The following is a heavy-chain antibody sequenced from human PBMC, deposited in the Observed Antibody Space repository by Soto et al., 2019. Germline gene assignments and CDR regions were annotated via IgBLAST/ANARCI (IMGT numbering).Heavy chain of an antibody. CDR1: GGSISSGGYY. CDR2: ISGSGGST. Sequence: PSETLSLTCTVSGGSISSGGYYWSWVRQAPGKGLEWVSVISGSGGSTYYADSVKGRFTISRDNSKNTLYLQMNSLRAEDTAVYYCAKREDYWGQGTLVTVSS. J-gene: IGHJ4*02. V-gene: IGHV3-23*01. CDR3: AKREDY.